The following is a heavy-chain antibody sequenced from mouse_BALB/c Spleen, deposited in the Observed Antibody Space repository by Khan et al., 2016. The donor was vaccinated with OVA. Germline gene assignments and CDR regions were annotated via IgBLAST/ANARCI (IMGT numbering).Heavy chain of an antibody. CDR3: ADHLTGSFAY. V-gene: IGHV5-6*01. D-gene: IGHD4-1*01. CDR2: ISSGGDYT. Sequence: EVQLVESGGDLVKPGGSLKLSCAASGFTFSSYSMSWVRQTPDKRLEWVASISSGGDYTYSPDSVKGRFTISRDNAKNTLYLQMSDLKSEDTSMYYCADHLTGSFAYWGQGTLLTVSA. CDR1: GFTFSSYS. J-gene: IGHJ3*01.